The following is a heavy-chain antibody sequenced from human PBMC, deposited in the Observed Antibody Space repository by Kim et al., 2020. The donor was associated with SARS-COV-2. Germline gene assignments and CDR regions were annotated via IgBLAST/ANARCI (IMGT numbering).Heavy chain of an antibody. CDR2: IYSGGST. Sequence: GGSLRLSCAASGFTVSSNYISWVRQAPGKGLEWVSVIYSGGSTYYADSVKGRFTISRHNSKNTLYLQMNSLRAEDTAVYYCARLVVDSSSWGGFAPWGQGTRAPASS. V-gene: IGHV3-53*04. CDR1: GFTVSSNY. J-gene: IGHJ5*02. D-gene: IGHD6-13*01. CDR3: ARLVVDSSSWGGFAP.